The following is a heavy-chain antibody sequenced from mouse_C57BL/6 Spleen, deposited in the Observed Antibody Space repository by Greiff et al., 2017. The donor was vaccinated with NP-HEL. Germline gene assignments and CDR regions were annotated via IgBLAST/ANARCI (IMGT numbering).Heavy chain of an antibody. D-gene: IGHD4-1*01. V-gene: IGHV1-42*01. Sequence: VQLQQSGPELVKPGASVKISCKASGYSFTGYYMNWVKQSPEKSLEWIGEINPSTGGTTYNQKFKAKATLTVDKSSSTAYMQLKGLTSEDSAVYYCARWNWDGFAYWGQGTLVTVSA. CDR2: INPSTGGT. J-gene: IGHJ3*01. CDR1: GYSFTGYY. CDR3: ARWNWDGFAY.